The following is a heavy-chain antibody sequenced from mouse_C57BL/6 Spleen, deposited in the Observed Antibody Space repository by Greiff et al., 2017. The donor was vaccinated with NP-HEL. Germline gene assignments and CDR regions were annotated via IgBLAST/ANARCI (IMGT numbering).Heavy chain of an antibody. Sequence: DVQLQESGPELVKPGASVKIPCKASGYTFTDYNMDWVKQSHGKSLEWIGDINPNNGGTIYNQKFKGKATLTVDKSSSTAYMELRSLTSEDTAVYYCARSVYDYDVGYAMDYWGQGTSVTVSS. V-gene: IGHV1-18*01. CDR2: INPNNGGT. D-gene: IGHD2-4*01. CDR1: GYTFTDYN. J-gene: IGHJ4*01. CDR3: ARSVYDYDVGYAMDY.